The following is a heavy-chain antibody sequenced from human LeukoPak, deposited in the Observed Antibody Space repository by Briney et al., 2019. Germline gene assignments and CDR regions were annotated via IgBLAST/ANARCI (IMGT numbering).Heavy chain of an antibody. D-gene: IGHD3-22*01. CDR2: INPNSGGT. V-gene: IGHV1-2*02. CDR1: GYTFTSYY. J-gene: IGHJ3*02. CDR3: ATTRSYYYDSSGPDAFDI. Sequence: GASVKVSCKASGYTFTSYYMHWVRQAPGQGLECMGWINPNSGGTNYAQKFQGRVTMTRDTSISTVYMELSRLRSDDTAVYYCATTRSYYYDSSGPDAFDIWGQGTMVTVSS.